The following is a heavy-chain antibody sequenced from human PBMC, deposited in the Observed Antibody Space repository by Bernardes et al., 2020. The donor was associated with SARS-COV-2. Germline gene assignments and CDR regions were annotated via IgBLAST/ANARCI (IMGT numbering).Heavy chain of an antibody. Sequence: GGSLRLSCAASGFTFSSYGMHWVRQAPGKGLEWVAVIWYDGNNKEYVDSVKGRFTISRDNSKNTLYLQMNSLRAEDTAIYYCATERSSHTTMAWGSAWDYWGQGALVIVSS. CDR1: GFTFSSYG. CDR2: IWYDGNNK. J-gene: IGHJ4*02. D-gene: IGHD5-18*01. CDR3: ATERSSHTTMAWGSAWDY. V-gene: IGHV3-33*01.